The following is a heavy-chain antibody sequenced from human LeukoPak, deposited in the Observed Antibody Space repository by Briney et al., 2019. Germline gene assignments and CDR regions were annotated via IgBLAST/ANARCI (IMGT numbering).Heavy chain of an antibody. D-gene: IGHD3-22*01. V-gene: IGHV3-48*01. CDR2: IISSSSTI. J-gene: IGHJ4*02. Sequence: PGRSLRLSCAASGFTFSNYPMNWIRQDPGKERGLTSYIISSSSTIYDADSVKGRFTISRDHAKSSLCLQMNRLRAEEPAVYYCAREEGSGDSSGYYKPFDYWGQGTLVTVSS. CDR1: GFTFSNYP. CDR3: AREEGSGDSSGYYKPFDY.